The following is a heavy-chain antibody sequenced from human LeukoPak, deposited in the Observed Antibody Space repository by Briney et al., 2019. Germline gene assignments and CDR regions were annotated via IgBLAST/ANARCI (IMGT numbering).Heavy chain of an antibody. V-gene: IGHV4-61*08. D-gene: IGHD3-3*01. J-gene: IGHJ4*02. Sequence: SETLSLTCTVSGGSISSGGYYWSWIRQHPGKGLEWIGYIYYSGSTNYNPSLKSRVTISVDTSKNQFSLKLSSVTAADTAVYYCARGIHYYDFWSGYPYYFDYWGQGTLVTVSS. CDR1: GGSISSGGYY. CDR2: IYYSGST. CDR3: ARGIHYYDFWSGYPYYFDY.